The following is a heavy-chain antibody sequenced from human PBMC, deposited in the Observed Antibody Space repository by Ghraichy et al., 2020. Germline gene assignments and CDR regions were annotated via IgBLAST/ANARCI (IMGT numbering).Heavy chain of an antibody. CDR2: IYHSGST. CDR1: GGSISSNNW. D-gene: IGHD6-19*01. J-gene: IGHJ6*02. CDR3: ARDRNIAVARYGMDV. V-gene: IGHV4-4*02. Sequence: SETLSLTCAVSGGSISSNNWWSWVRQPPGKGLEWIGEIYHSGSTNYNPSFKSRVTISVDKSKNQFSLNLSSVTAADTAVYYCARDRNIAVARYGMDVWGQGTTVTVSS.